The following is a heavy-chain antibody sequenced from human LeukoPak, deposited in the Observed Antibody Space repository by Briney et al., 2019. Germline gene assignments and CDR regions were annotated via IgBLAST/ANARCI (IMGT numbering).Heavy chain of an antibody. CDR2: ISWNSGSI. V-gene: IGHV3-9*01. CDR1: GFTFDDYA. J-gene: IGHJ6*02. CDR3: AKDSAGMRLYGMDV. Sequence: PGGSLRLSCAASGFTFDDYAMHWVRQAPGKGLEWVSGISWNSGSIGYADSVKGRFTISRDNAKNSLYLQMNSLRAEDTALYYCAKDSAGMRLYGMDVWGQGTTVTVSS. D-gene: IGHD6-13*01.